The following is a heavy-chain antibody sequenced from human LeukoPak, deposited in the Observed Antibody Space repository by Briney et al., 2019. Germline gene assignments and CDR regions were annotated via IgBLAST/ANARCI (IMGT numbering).Heavy chain of an antibody. CDR1: GYTFTGYY. J-gene: IGHJ5*02. Sequence: GASVKVSCKASGYTFTGYYIHWVRQAPGQGLEWMGWINPDTGGTRYVESLQGRVTMTRDTSITTAYMELSSLTSDDTAVYFCGKAFSFDVAALPLDPWGKAPLFTSS. V-gene: IGHV1-2*02. D-gene: IGHD3-9*01. CDR3: GKAFSFDVAALPLDP. CDR2: INPDTGGT.